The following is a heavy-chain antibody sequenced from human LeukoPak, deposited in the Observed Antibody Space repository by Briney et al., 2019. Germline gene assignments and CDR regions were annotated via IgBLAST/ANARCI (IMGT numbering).Heavy chain of an antibody. CDR3: ARAGKWLQSYFDY. CDR1: GFTFSDFY. CDR2: ISSSGSTI. Sequence: PGGSLRLSCAASGFTFSDFYMSWIRQAPGKGLEWVSYISSSGSTIYYADSGKGRFTISRDNAKNSLYLQMNSLRAEDTAVYYCARAGKWLQSYFDYWGQGTLVTVSS. J-gene: IGHJ4*02. V-gene: IGHV3-11*01. D-gene: IGHD5-24*01.